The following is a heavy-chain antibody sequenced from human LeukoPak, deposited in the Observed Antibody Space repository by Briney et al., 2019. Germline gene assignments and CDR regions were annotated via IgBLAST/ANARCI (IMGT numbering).Heavy chain of an antibody. D-gene: IGHD4-23*01. CDR1: GGSISSSNYY. CDR2: INYSGST. Sequence: SETLSLTCTVSGGSISSSNYYWGWIRQPPGKGLEWIGSINYSGSTYYNPSLKSRVTISVDTSKNQFSLKLSSVTAADTAVYYCAREDLKGGDYGGFDYWGQGTLVTVPS. J-gene: IGHJ4*02. V-gene: IGHV4-39*07. CDR3: AREDLKGGDYGGFDY.